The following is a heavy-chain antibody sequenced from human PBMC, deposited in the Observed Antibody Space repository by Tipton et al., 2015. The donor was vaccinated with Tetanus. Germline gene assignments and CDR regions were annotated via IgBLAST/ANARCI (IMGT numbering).Heavy chain of an antibody. Sequence: SLRLSCAASGFTFSNFAMNWLRQTPLRGLEWVSGISGSGDDTHYADSVQGRFTISRDNAMNTIYLQMNSLRDEDTAVYYCAKDPASRGWFDPWGQGTLVSVSS. V-gene: IGHV3-23*01. CDR2: ISGSGDDT. J-gene: IGHJ5*02. CDR3: AKDPASRGWFDP. CDR1: GFTFSNFA.